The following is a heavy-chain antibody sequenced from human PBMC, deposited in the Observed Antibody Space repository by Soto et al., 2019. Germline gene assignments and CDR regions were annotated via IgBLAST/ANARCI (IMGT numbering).Heavy chain of an antibody. D-gene: IGHD1-26*01. V-gene: IGHV3-23*01. CDR1: GFTFSSYA. Sequence: GGSLRLSCAASGFTFSSYAMSWVRQAPGKGLEWVSAISGSGGSTYYADSVKGRFTISRDNSKNTLYLQMNSLRAEDTAVYYCANPGGLGGSYYYYYYGMDVWGQGTTVTVSS. J-gene: IGHJ6*02. CDR2: ISGSGGST. CDR3: ANPGGLGGSYYYYYYGMDV.